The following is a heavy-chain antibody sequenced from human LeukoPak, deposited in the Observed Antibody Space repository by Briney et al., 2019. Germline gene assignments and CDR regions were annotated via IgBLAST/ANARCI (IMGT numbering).Heavy chain of an antibody. D-gene: IGHD3-22*01. CDR3: AKDGKIYDSSGYYFDY. Sequence: GGSLRLSCAASGFTFSSYGMHWVRQAPGKGLEWVAVIWYDGSNKYDADSVKGRFTISRDNSKNSLYLQMNSLRTEDTALYYCAKDGKIYDSSGYYFDYWGQGTLVTVSS. CDR1: GFTFSSYG. J-gene: IGHJ4*02. V-gene: IGHV3-33*03. CDR2: IWYDGSNK.